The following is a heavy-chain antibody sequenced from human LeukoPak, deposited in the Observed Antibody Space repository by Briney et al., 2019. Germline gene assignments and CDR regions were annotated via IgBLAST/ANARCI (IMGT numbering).Heavy chain of an antibody. CDR1: GGTFSSYA. J-gene: IGHJ4*02. CDR2: IIPIFGTA. V-gene: IGHV1-69*13. D-gene: IGHD4-23*01. Sequence: SVKVSCKASGGTFSSYAISWVRQAPGQGLEWMGGIIPIFGTANYAQKFQGRVTITADESTSTAYMELSSLRSEDAAVYYCARGGGTTVVTHFDYWGQGTLVTVSS. CDR3: ARGGGTTVVTHFDY.